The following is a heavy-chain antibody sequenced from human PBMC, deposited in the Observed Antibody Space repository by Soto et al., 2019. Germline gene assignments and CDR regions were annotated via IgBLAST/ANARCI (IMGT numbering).Heavy chain of an antibody. D-gene: IGHD3-22*01. J-gene: IGHJ4*02. V-gene: IGHV3-23*01. CDR3: AKDLGETMIVVLAQDY. CDR2: ISGSGGST. CDR1: GFTFSSYA. Sequence: GRSLRLSCAASGFTFSSYAMSLVRQAQGKGLEWVSAISGSGGSTYYADSVKGRFTISRDNSKNTLYLQMNSLRAEDTAVYYCAKDLGETMIVVLAQDYWGQGTLVTVSS.